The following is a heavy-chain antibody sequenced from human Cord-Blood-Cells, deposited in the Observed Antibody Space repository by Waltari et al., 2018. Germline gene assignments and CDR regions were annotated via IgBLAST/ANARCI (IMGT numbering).Heavy chain of an antibody. Sequence: EVQPVQSGAELKKPGESLKISGTCSGYTFTSYWIGWLSHRTGKGLEWMGIIYAGDSDTRYSPSFQGQVTISADKSISTAYLQWSSLKASDTAMYYCARLHEMVYGPYDAFDIWGRGTMVTVSS. CDR3: ARLHEMVYGPYDAFDI. CDR1: GYTFTSYW. V-gene: IGHV5-51*01. CDR2: IYAGDSDT. D-gene: IGHD2-8*01. J-gene: IGHJ3*02.